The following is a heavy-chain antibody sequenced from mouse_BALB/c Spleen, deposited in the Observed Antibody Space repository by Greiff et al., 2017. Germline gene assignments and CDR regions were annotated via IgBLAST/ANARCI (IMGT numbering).Heavy chain of an antibody. D-gene: IGHD2-14*01. Sequence: VMLVESGPEVVRPGVSVKISCKGSGYTFTDYAMHWVKQSHAKSLEWIGVISTYNGNTNYNQKFKGKATMTVDKSSSTAYMELARLTSEDSAIYYCARENSYRYGYYYAMDYWGQGTSVTVSS. V-gene: IGHV1-67*01. J-gene: IGHJ4*01. CDR1: GYTFTDYA. CDR2: ISTYNGNT. CDR3: ARENSYRYGYYYAMDY.